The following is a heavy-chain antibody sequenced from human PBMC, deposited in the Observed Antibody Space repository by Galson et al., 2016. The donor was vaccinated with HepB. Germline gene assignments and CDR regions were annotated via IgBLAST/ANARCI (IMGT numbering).Heavy chain of an antibody. V-gene: IGHV4-59*01. D-gene: IGHD3-22*01. J-gene: IGHJ6*02. CDR3: VRGSAYDTRAYTPSDSYYGLDV. CDR2: IYYSGST. Sequence: SETLSLTCIVSGGSISSYYWNWIRQPPGKGLEWIGYIYYSGSTNYNPSLKSRVTMSVDTSKNQFSLNLNSVTAADTAEYYCVRGSAYDTRAYTPSDSYYGLDVWGQGTTVTVSS. CDR1: GGSISSYY.